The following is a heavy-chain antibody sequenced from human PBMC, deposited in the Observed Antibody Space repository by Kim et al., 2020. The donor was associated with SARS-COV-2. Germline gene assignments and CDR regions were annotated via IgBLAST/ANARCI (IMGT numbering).Heavy chain of an antibody. V-gene: IGHV5-51*01. Sequence: GESLKISCKGSGYSFTSYWIGWVRQMPGKGLEWMGIIYPGDSDTRYSPSFQGQVTISADKSISTAYLQWSSLKASDTAMYYCARQRAQTPTYYYYGMDVWGQGTTVTVSS. CDR2: IYPGDSDT. CDR1: GYSFTSYW. CDR3: ARQRAQTPTYYYYGMDV. J-gene: IGHJ6*02.